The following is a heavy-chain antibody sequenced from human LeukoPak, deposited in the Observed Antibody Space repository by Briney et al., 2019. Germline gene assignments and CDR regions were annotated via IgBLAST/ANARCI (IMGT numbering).Heavy chain of an antibody. V-gene: IGHV3-23*01. J-gene: IGHJ4*02. CDR2: IIASSGST. D-gene: IGHD5-12*01. CDR1: GFSLSNSA. Sequence: GGSLRLSCAASGFSLSNSAMSWVRQAPGKGLEWVSLIIASSGSTFYADSVKGRFTISRDNSKNTLYLQMNGLRAEDTAVYYCAKGAYDYIEMGYFDYWGQGTLVTVSS. CDR3: AKGAYDYIEMGYFDY.